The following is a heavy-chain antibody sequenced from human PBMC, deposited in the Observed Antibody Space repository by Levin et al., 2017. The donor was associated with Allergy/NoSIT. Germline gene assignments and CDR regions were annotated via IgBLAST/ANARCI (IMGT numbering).Heavy chain of an antibody. V-gene: IGHV4-38-2*02. CDR1: GYSISSGYY. J-gene: IGHJ4*02. D-gene: IGHD3-3*01. CDR3: ARDPYDFWSGYYLVGGFF. Sequence: SQTLSLTCAVSGYSISSGYYWGWIRQPPGKGLEWIGSIYHSGSTYYNPSLKSRVTISVDTSKNQFSLKLSSVTAADTAVYYCARDPYDFWSGYYLVGGFFWGQGTLVTVSS. CDR2: IYHSGST.